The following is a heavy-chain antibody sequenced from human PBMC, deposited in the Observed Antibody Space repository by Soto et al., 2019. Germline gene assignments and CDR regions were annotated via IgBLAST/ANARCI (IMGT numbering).Heavy chain of an antibody. CDR1: GYTLTELS. CDR2: FDPEDGET. D-gene: IGHD2-15*01. J-gene: IGHJ3*02. Sequence: ASVKVSCKVSGYTLTELSMHWVRQAPGKGPEWMGGFDPEDGETIYAQKFQGRVTMTEDTSTDTAYMELSSLRSEDTAVYYCAAGDYCSGGSCFDAFDIWGQGTMVTVSS. CDR3: AAGDYCSGGSCFDAFDI. V-gene: IGHV1-24*01.